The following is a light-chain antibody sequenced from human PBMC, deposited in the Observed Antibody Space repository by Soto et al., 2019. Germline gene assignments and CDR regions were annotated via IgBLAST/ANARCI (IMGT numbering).Light chain of an antibody. CDR3: QQYYSYPRT. CDR1: QDISSS. Sequence: AIRMTQSPSSFSASTGDRVTITCRASQDISSSLAWYQQKPGKAPKLLIYGTSTLQSGVPSRFSGSGSGADFALTISFLQNEDFATYYCQQYYSYPRTFGGGTKVDIK. J-gene: IGKJ4*01. V-gene: IGKV1-8*01. CDR2: GTS.